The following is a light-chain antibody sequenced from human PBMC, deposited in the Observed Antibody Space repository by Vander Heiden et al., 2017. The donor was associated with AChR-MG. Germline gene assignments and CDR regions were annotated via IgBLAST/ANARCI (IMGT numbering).Light chain of an antibody. V-gene: IGKV1-27*01. Sequence: DIQMTQSPSSLSASVGDRVTLTCRASQGISNYLAWYQQKPGQVPKLLIYAASTLQSGVPSRFSGSGYGTDFTLTISSLQPEDVATYYCQKYNSALPLTFGGGTKVEI. CDR3: QKYNSALPLT. CDR2: AAS. CDR1: QGISNY. J-gene: IGKJ4*01.